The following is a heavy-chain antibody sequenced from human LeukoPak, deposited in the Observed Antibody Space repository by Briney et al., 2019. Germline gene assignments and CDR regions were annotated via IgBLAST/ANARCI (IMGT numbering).Heavy chain of an antibody. CDR1: GGTFSDYA. J-gene: IGHJ6*04. D-gene: IGHD3-3*01. V-gene: IGHV1-69*10. CDR2: FIPILGTA. Sequence: SVKVSCKASGGTFSDYALNWVRRAPGQGLEWMGVFIPILGTANSTQKFQDRVTITADISTNTVYMELSSLRSEDTAVYFCAGIPVFGVVLHQEPVWGKGTTVTVSS. CDR3: AGIPVFGVVLHQEPV.